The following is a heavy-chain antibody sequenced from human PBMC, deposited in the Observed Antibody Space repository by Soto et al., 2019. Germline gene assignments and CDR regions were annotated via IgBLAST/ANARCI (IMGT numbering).Heavy chain of an antibody. CDR3: TTDSRTTLPEIRFDY. J-gene: IGHJ4*01. CDR1: GFPFNNAW. D-gene: IGHD1-26*01. Sequence: GGSLRLSCAASGFPFNNAWINWVRQVPGKGLEWVGRVKSKADGGSGDYAAPAKGRFVVSRDDSKDIVYLQMNSLKIEDTGVYYCTTDSRTTLPEIRFDYWGHGTQVTV. CDR2: VKSKADGGSG. V-gene: IGHV3-15*07.